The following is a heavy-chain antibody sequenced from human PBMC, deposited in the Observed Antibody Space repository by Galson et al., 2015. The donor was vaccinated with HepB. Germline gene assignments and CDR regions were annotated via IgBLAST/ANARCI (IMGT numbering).Heavy chain of an antibody. D-gene: IGHD6-19*01. V-gene: IGHV4-39*01. Sequence: ETLSLTCTVSGGSISSSTYYWGWIRQLPGKGLEWIGSIYYSGSTYFNPSLKGRVIMPVDTSKNQFSLSLSSVTAADTAVYYCARTSSGWFDAFDIWGQGTMVSVSS. J-gene: IGHJ3*02. CDR2: IYYSGST. CDR1: GGSISSSTYY. CDR3: ARTSSGWFDAFDI.